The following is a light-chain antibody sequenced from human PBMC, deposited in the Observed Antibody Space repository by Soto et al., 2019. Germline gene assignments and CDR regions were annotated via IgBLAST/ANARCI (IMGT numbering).Light chain of an antibody. CDR2: GAS. CDR1: QSVSGD. CDR3: QQYGNWPLT. V-gene: IGKV3-15*01. J-gene: IGKJ5*01. Sequence: ETVMTQSPATLSVSPGERTTLSCRASQSVSGDLAWYQQKPGQAPRLLIYGASTRATGIPARFSGSGSVTEFTLTISSLQSEDFAVYYCQQYGNWPLTFGQGTRLEIK.